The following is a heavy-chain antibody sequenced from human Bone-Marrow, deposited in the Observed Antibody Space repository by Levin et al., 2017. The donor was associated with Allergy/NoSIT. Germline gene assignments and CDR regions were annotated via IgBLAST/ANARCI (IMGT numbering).Heavy chain of an antibody. Sequence: LSLTCAASGFTFSDYGMHWVRQAPGQGLQWVADISFDGRNKYFADSVKGRFIISRDNSKNTVNLQMNSLRTEDTAVYYCAKDGITARELDYWGQGTLVTVSP. D-gene: IGHD5-18*01. CDR2: ISFDGRNK. CDR3: AKDGITARELDY. V-gene: IGHV3-30*18. J-gene: IGHJ4*02. CDR1: GFTFSDYG.